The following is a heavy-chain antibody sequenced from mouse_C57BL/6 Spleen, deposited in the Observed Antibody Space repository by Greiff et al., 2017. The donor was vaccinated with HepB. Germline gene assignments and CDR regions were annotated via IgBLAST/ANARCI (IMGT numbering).Heavy chain of an antibody. CDR3: ASAKSTPLAMDY. CDR2: IYPSDSET. Sequence: QVQLQQPGAELVRPGSSVKLFCKASGYTFPSYRMHWVKQRPIQGLEWIGNIYPSDSETHYNQKFKDKATLTVDKSSSTAYMQLSSLTSEDSAVYYCASAKSTPLAMDYWGQGTSVTVSS. J-gene: IGHJ4*01. V-gene: IGHV1-52*01. CDR1: GYTFPSYR. D-gene: IGHD1-3*01.